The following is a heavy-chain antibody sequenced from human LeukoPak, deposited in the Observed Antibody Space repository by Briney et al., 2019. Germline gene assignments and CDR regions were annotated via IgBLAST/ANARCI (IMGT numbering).Heavy chain of an antibody. CDR1: GGSISSYY. J-gene: IGHJ6*02. Sequence: SDTLSLTCTVSGGSISSYYWSWIRQPPGKGLEWIGYIYYSGSTNYNPSLKSRVTISVDTSKNQFSLKLSSVTAADTAVYYCARQPSIAAAGHTYYYYYGMDVWGQGTTVTVSS. CDR3: ARQPSIAAAGHTYYYYYGMDV. V-gene: IGHV4-59*08. CDR2: IYYSGST. D-gene: IGHD6-13*01.